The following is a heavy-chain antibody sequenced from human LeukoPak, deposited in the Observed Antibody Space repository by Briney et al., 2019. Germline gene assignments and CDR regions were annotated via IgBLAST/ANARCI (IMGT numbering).Heavy chain of an antibody. D-gene: IGHD6-19*01. V-gene: IGHV3-7*03. CDR1: GFTFSSYW. Sequence: GGSLRLSCAASGFTFSSYWMSWVRQAPGKGLEWVANIKQDGSEKYYVDSVKGRFTISRDNAKNSLYLQMNSLRAEDTAVYSCAKALKQWLVPGAFDIWGQGTMVTVSS. CDR3: AKALKQWLVPGAFDI. J-gene: IGHJ3*02. CDR2: IKQDGSEK.